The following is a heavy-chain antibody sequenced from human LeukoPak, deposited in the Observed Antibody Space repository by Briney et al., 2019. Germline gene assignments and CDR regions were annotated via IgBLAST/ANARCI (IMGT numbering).Heavy chain of an antibody. J-gene: IGHJ4*02. CDR1: GYTFTSYA. CDR2: INAGNGNT. V-gene: IGHV1-3*01. CDR3: ARGSIAAAGTFDY. Sequence: GASVKVSCKASGYTFTSYAMHWVRQAPGQRLEWMGWINAGNGNTKYSQKFQGRVTITRDTSASTAYMELSSLRSEDTAVYYCARGSIAAAGTFDYWGQGTLVTVSS. D-gene: IGHD6-13*01.